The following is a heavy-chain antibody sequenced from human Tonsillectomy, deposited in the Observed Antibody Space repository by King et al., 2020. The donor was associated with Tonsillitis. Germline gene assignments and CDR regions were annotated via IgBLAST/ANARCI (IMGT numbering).Heavy chain of an antibody. D-gene: IGHD3-10*01. CDR2: IKQDGSEK. J-gene: IGHJ4*02. CDR1: GFTFSNYW. V-gene: IGHV3-7*03. Sequence: VQLVESGGGLVQPGGSLRLSCAASGFTFSNYWMSWVRQAPGKGLEWVANIKQDGSEKYYVDSVKGRFTISRDHAENSLYLQMNTLRAEDTAVYYCARDSGVLPFDYWGQGTLVTVSS. CDR3: ARDSGVLPFDY.